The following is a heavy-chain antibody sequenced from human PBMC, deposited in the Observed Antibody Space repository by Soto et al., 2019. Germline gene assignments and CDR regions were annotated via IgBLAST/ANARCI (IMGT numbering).Heavy chain of an antibody. Sequence: SVKVSCKASGGTFSSYAISWVRQAPGQGLEWMGGIIPIFGTANYAQKFQGRVTITADKSTSTAYMELSSLRSEDTAVYYCARSRDGYKEEDCWGQGTLVTVSS. CDR3: ARSRDGYKEEDC. CDR1: GGTFSSYA. V-gene: IGHV1-69*06. J-gene: IGHJ4*02. D-gene: IGHD5-12*01. CDR2: IIPIFGTA.